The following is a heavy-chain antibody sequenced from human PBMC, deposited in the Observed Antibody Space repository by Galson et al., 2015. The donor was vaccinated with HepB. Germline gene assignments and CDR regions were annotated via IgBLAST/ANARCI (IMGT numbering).Heavy chain of an antibody. CDR2: MNPNNGNT. Sequence: SVKVSCKASGYIFTTYDINWVRQAPGHGLEWMGWMNPNNGNTGYAQEFQGRVTMTRNTSSSTAYMELRRLRSEDTAVYYCARGGTGDDWFDPWGQGTLVTVSS. CDR1: GYIFTTYD. D-gene: IGHD7-27*01. J-gene: IGHJ5*02. V-gene: IGHV1-8*01. CDR3: ARGGTGDDWFDP.